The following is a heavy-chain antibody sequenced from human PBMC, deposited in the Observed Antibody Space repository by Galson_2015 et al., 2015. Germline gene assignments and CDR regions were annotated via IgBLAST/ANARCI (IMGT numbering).Heavy chain of an antibody. D-gene: IGHD5-18*01. Sequence: SLRLSCAASGFIFSNYWMTWVRQAPGKGLEWVSTITGSGGSAYYADPVKGRFTISRDNSKNTLSLQIDSLRAEDTAVYYCAKPRRMDTAYDAFDIWGQGTIVTVSS. CDR3: AKPRRMDTAYDAFDI. CDR1: GFIFSNYW. J-gene: IGHJ3*02. CDR2: ITGSGGSA. V-gene: IGHV3-23*01.